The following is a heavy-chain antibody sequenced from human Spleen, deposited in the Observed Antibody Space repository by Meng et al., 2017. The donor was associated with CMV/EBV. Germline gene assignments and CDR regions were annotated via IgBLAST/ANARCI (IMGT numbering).Heavy chain of an antibody. D-gene: IGHD6-6*01. Sequence: SGVMFSSHHMHWVRQAPGKGLEWVAFIQYDGSNEDYVDSVKGRFTISRDNSKNTLSLQMNSLRVEDTAVYYCAKGGDSSSSTPFDYWGQGTLVTVSS. V-gene: IGHV3-30*02. CDR1: GVMFSSHH. CDR2: IQYDGSNE. J-gene: IGHJ4*02. CDR3: AKGGDSSSSTPFDY.